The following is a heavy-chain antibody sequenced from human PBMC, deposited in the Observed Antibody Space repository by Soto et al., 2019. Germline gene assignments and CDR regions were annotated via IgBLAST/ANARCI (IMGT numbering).Heavy chain of an antibody. V-gene: IGHV3-30*18. CDR1: GFTFSSFG. J-gene: IGHJ4*02. Sequence: GGSLRLSCAASGFTFSSFGMHWARQAPGKGLEWVAAISYDGRNKYYADSVKGRFTKSRDNSENTLYLNMNSLRAEDTAVYYCAKEHLVFSRPNAYFFDFWGQGTLVTVSS. D-gene: IGHD6-6*01. CDR3: AKEHLVFSRPNAYFFDF. CDR2: ISYDGRNK.